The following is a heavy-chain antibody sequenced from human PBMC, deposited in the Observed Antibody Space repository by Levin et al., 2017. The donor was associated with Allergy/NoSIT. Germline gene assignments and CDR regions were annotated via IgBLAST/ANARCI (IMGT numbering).Heavy chain of an antibody. Sequence: ASVKVSCKASGYTFTGYYIHWVRQAPGQGLEWMGWINPNSGGTNYAQKFQGRVTMTRDTSTSTAYMELSRLRSDDTAVYYCATARGYGASNWFDPWGQGALVTVSS. D-gene: IGHD5-18*01. CDR3: ATARGYGASNWFDP. V-gene: IGHV1-2*02. J-gene: IGHJ5*02. CDR1: GYTFTGYY. CDR2: INPNSGGT.